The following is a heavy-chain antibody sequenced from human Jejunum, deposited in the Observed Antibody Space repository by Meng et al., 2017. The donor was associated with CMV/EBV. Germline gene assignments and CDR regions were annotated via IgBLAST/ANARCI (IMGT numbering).Heavy chain of an antibody. CDR2: ISHSGIT. Sequence: CSVSGDSISRNNYWSWVRQPPGKGLEWIGEISHSGITTYTPSLKSRVTISVDKTKNYFSLNLISVTAADTGVYFCARSSGYWSLDYWGQGTLVTVSS. J-gene: IGHJ4*02. D-gene: IGHD2-8*02. CDR1: GDSISRNNY. V-gene: IGHV4-4*01. CDR3: ARSSGYWSLDY.